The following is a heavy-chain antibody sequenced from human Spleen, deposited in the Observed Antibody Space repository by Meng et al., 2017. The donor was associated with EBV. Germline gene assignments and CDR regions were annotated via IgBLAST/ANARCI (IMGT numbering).Heavy chain of an antibody. Sequence: QVQRQEPGPGLVKPSETLSLTCAVSGGSISSSNWWNWVRQPPGKGLEWIGDIYHTANTNYNPSLKSRVTISVDTSKNQFSLNLSSVTAADTAVYYCARTVGATSVFDYWGQGTLVTVSS. CDR3: ARTVGATSVFDY. CDR1: GGSISSSNW. D-gene: IGHD1-26*01. V-gene: IGHV4-4*02. CDR2: IYHTANT. J-gene: IGHJ4*02.